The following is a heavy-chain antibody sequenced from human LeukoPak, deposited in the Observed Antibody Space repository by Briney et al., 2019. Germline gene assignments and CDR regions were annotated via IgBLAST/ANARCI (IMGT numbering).Heavy chain of an antibody. D-gene: IGHD2-15*01. J-gene: IGHJ4*02. CDR1: GFTFSSHA. V-gene: IGHV3-23*01. CDR2: ISGSDYST. CDR3: AKQGCSGGSCYFDY. Sequence: GGSLRLSCAASGFTFSSHAMSWVRQAPGKGLAWVSAISGSDYSTYYADSVKGRFTISRDNSKNTLYLQMNSLRAEDTAVYNCAKQGCSGGSCYFDYWGQGTLVTVSS.